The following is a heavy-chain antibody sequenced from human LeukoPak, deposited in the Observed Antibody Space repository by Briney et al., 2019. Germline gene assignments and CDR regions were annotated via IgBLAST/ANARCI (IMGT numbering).Heavy chain of an antibody. CDR3: ARWYCSSTSCYTSKRYYYYYYYMDV. CDR1: GYTFTSYD. Sequence: ASVKVSCKASGYTFTSYDINWVRQATGQGLEWMGWMNPNSGDTGYAEKFQGRVTMTRNISISRAYVERGSLRSEDTAVYYCARWYCSSTSCYTSKRYYYYYYYMDVWGKGTTVTVSS. V-gene: IGHV1-8*01. CDR2: MNPNSGDT. D-gene: IGHD2-2*02. J-gene: IGHJ6*03.